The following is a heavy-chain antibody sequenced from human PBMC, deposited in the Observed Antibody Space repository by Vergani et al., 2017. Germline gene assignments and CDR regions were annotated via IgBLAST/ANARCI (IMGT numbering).Heavy chain of an antibody. CDR3: AGGPLWSGYYVLQAYFDY. D-gene: IGHD3-3*01. CDR1: GFTFSSYS. V-gene: IGHV3-21*01. J-gene: IGHJ4*02. Sequence: EVQLVESGGGLVKPGGSLRLSCAASGFTFSSYSMNWVRQAPGKGLEWVSSISSSSSYIYYADSVKGRFTISRDNAKNSLYLQMNSLRAEDTAVYYCAGGPLWSGYYVLQAYFDYWGQGTLVTVSS. CDR2: ISSSSSYI.